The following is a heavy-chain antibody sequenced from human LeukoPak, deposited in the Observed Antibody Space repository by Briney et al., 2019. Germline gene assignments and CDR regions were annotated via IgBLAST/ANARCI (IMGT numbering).Heavy chain of an antibody. D-gene: IGHD3-22*01. J-gene: IGHJ4*02. CDR3: AKSSDSFYDTTGPDY. CDR1: GFIFDDYA. CDR2: ISWNSGNV. Sequence: GRSLRLSCVASGFIFDDYAMHWVQQAPGKGLEWVSGISWNSGNVDYADSVKGRFAISRDNAKNSLYLQMNSLRAEDTALYYCAKSSDSFYDTTGPDYWGQGTLVTVSS. V-gene: IGHV3-9*01.